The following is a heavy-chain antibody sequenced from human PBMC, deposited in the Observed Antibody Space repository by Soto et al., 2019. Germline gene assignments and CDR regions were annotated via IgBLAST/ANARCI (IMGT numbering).Heavy chain of an antibody. CDR3: ARLKAGSGSYYYYYYGMDV. V-gene: IGHV4-59*08. D-gene: IGHD3-10*01. CDR2: IYYSGST. Sequence: PSETLSLACTVSGGSISSYYWSWIRQPPGKGLEWIGYIYYSGSTNYNPSLKSRVTISVDTSKNQFSLKLSSVTAADTAVYYCARLKAGSGSYYYYYYGMDVWGQGTTVTVS. CDR1: GGSISSYY. J-gene: IGHJ6*01.